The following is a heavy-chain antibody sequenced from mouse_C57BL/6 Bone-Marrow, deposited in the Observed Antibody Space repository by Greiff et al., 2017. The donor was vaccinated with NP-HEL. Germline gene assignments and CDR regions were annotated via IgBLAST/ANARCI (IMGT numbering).Heavy chain of an antibody. CDR3: ASTVVATDWFAY. V-gene: IGHV1-82*01. D-gene: IGHD1-1*01. Sequence: QVQLQQSGPELVKPGASVKISCKASGYAFSSSWMNWVKQRPGKGLEWIGRIYPGDGDTNYNGKFKGKATLTADKSSSTSYMQLSSRTSEDSAVYSGASTVVATDWFAYWGQGTLVTVSA. CDR2: IYPGDGDT. CDR1: GYAFSSSW. J-gene: IGHJ3*01.